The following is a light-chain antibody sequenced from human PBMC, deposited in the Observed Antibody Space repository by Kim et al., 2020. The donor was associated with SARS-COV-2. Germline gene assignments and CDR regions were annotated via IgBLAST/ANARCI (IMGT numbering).Light chain of an antibody. Sequence: DIVMTQSPDSLAVSLGERATIDCKSSQSVLYSPNNKNYLAWYQQKPGQPPKLLIYWASTRESGVPDRFSGSGSGTDFTLTISSLQAEDVAVYYCQQYYSIPRTFGQGTKVDIK. CDR1: QSVLYSPNNKNY. CDR3: QQYYSIPRT. V-gene: IGKV4-1*01. CDR2: WAS. J-gene: IGKJ1*01.